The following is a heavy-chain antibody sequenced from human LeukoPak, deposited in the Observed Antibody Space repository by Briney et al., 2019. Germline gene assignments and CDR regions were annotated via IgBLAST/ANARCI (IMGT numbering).Heavy chain of an antibody. CDR3: ARVKKYYYILTGYYHDAFDI. CDR1: GGSISSHY. D-gene: IGHD3-9*01. V-gene: IGHV4-59*11. J-gene: IGHJ3*02. Sequence: SETLSLTCTLSGGSISSHYWSWIRQPPGKGLEWIGYNYYSGSTNYKPSLKSRVTISVDTSKYQFSLKLSSVTAADTAVYYCARVKKYYYILTGYYHDAFDIWGQGTMVTVSS. CDR2: NYYSGST.